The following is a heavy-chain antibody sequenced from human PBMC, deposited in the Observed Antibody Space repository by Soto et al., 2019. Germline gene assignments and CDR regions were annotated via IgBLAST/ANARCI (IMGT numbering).Heavy chain of an antibody. Sequence: QVQLVQSGAEVKKPGASVKVSCKVSGYTLTELSMHWVRQAPGKGLEWMGGFDPEDGETIYAQKFQGRVTMTEETSTDTAYRELSSLGSEDTAVYYWATGVGQWLLVGFDYWGQGTLVTVSS. V-gene: IGHV1-24*01. CDR1: GYTLTELS. D-gene: IGHD6-19*01. CDR3: ATGVGQWLLVGFDY. CDR2: FDPEDGET. J-gene: IGHJ4*02.